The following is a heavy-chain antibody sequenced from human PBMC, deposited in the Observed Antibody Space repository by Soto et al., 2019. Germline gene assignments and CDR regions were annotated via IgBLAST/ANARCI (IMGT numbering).Heavy chain of an antibody. Sequence: ASVKVSCKASGYTFTSYDISWVRQAPGQGLEWMGWISGYNGKPNYAQKFQGRVTMTTDTSTTTAYMELRSLRSDDTAVYYCARLYYYGSGSFSQFDPWGQGILVTVSS. CDR3: ARLYYYGSGSFSQFDP. V-gene: IGHV1-18*01. CDR1: GYTFTSYD. CDR2: ISGYNGKP. D-gene: IGHD3-10*01. J-gene: IGHJ5*02.